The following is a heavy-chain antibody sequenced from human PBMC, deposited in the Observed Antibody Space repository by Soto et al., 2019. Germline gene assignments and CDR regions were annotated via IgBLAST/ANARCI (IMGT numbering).Heavy chain of an antibody. CDR1: GYTFTSYV. V-gene: IGHV1-18*01. D-gene: IGHD6-19*01. Sequence: QVQLVQSGAEVQKPGDSVTVSCRASGYTFTSYVISWVRQAPGQGLEWMGWISAYNGNTNFAQKLQGRVTMTTDTSTSIAYIELGSLRSDDSAVYYCARVLETVAGHYGMDVGGQGTTVIV. J-gene: IGHJ6*02. CDR3: ARVLETVAGHYGMDV. CDR2: ISAYNGNT.